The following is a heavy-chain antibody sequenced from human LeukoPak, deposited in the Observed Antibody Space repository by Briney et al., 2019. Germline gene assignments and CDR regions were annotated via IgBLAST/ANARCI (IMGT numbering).Heavy chain of an antibody. CDR2: INHSGST. J-gene: IGHJ4*02. CDR3: ARCPQPVRVYYFDY. CDR1: GGSFSGYY. D-gene: IGHD2-2*01. V-gene: IGHV4-34*01. Sequence: SETLSLTCAVYGGSFSGYYWSWIRQPPGKGLEWIGEINHSGSTNYNPSLKSRVTISVDTSKIQFSLKLSSVTAADTAVYYCARCPQPVRVYYFDYWGQGTLVTVSS.